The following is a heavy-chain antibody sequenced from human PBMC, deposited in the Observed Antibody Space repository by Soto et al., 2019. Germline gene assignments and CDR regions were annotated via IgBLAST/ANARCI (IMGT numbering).Heavy chain of an antibody. V-gene: IGHV1-69*06. CDR2: IIPIFGTA. J-gene: IGHJ5*02. CDR1: GGTFSSYA. CDR3: ARATMPPGGVDWFDP. Sequence: QVQLVQSGAEVKKPGSSVKVSCKASGGTFSSYAISWVRQAPGQGLEWMGGIIPIFGTANYAQKFQGRVTITADKSTSTAYMELSSLRSEETAVYYCARATMPPGGVDWFDPWGQGTLVTVSS. D-gene: IGHD3-10*01.